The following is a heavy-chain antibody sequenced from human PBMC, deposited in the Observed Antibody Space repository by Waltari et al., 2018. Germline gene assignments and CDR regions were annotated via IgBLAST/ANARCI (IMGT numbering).Heavy chain of an antibody. D-gene: IGHD6-13*01. Sequence: VQLQESGPGLVKPSETLSLTCTVSGGSISSHYWSWIRQPPGKGLEWVSSISSSSSYIYYADSVKGRFTISRDNAKNSLYLQMNSLRAEDTAVYYCAREEVAAAGTLDYWGQGTLVTVSS. J-gene: IGHJ4*02. CDR3: AREEVAAAGTLDY. V-gene: IGHV3-21*01. CDR2: ISSSSSYI. CDR1: GGSISSHY.